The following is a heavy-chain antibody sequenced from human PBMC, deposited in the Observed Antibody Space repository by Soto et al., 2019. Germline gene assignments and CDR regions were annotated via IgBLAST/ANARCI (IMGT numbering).Heavy chain of an antibody. CDR2: MNPNSGNT. V-gene: IGHV1-8*01. J-gene: IGHJ4*02. CDR3: ARGLGSGWGRGPRFDY. D-gene: IGHD6-19*01. Sequence: QVQLVQSGAEVKKPGASVKVSCKASGYTFTSYDINWVRQATGQGLEWMGWMNPNSGNTGYAQKFQGRVTITRNTSTSTAYLGLSSLRSEATAVYYCARGLGSGWGRGPRFDYWGQGTLVTVSS. CDR1: GYTFTSYD.